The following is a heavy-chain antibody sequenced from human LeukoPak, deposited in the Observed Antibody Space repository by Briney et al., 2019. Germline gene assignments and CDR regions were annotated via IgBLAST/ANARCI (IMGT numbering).Heavy chain of an antibody. J-gene: IGHJ4*02. V-gene: IGHV4-59*08. CDR1: GASISNYY. CDR2: VSYSGRT. D-gene: IGHD5-24*01. Sequence: SESLRLTCTVSGASISNYYWSWIRQPPGKGLECIGYVSYSGRTNHNPSLKSRVTISADTSNNQFSLKLTSVTAADTAVFYCARHERGVENFDYWGQGALVTVSS. CDR3: ARHERGVENFDY.